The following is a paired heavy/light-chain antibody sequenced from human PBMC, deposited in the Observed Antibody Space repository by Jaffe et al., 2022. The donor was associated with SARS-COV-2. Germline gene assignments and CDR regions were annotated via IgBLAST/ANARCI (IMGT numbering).Heavy chain of an antibody. CDR1: GFLFRDYH. J-gene: IGHJ5*02. V-gene: IGHV3-11*01. Sequence: QVQLVESGGGLVKPGGSLRLSCAASGFLFRDYHMSWIRQAPGKGLEWVSYISSGGGLIHYADSVKGRFTVSRDNAKNSLFLQMNSLRAEDSAVYYCARERFHFHYWFDPWGQGTLVTVSS. D-gene: IGHD2-21*01. CDR3: ARERFHFHYWFDP. CDR2: ISSGGGLI.
Light chain of an antibody. CDR1: QSVTSK. CDR2: STS. CDR3: QQYNDWPLT. J-gene: IGKJ4*01. Sequence: EIVMTQSPATLSVSPGERATLFCRANQSVTSKLAWYQQKPGQAPRLLISSTSTRAPDIPARFGGSGSETEFTLTISSLQSEDFAFYYCQQYNDWPLTFGGGTKVEI. V-gene: IGKV3-15*01.